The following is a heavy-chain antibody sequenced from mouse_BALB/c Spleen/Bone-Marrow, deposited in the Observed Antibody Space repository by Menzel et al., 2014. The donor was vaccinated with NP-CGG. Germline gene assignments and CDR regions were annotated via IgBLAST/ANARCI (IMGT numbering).Heavy chain of an antibody. J-gene: IGHJ2*01. CDR3: VRETPVVADFDY. CDR2: IHCSAYT. V-gene: IGHV3-1*02. D-gene: IGHD1-1*01. CDR1: GYSITSGYG. Sequence: EVQGVESGPDLVKPSQSLSLTCTVTGYSITSGYGWHWIRQFPGKKLEWLGYIHCSAYTNYNPSLKSRISITRDTSKNQFFLQLNSVTTEDTATYYCVRETPVVADFDYWGQGTTLTVSS.